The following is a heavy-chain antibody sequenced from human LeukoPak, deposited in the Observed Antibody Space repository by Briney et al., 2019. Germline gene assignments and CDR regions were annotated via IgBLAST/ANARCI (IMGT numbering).Heavy chain of an antibody. CDR2: ISVYNVNT. Sequence: ASAMDSSRAAGYTFTSYGISWVPRAPGERLQGSICISVYNVNTKYAQKLQGRVTMTTETSTSTVYMELRSLRSDDTAVYYCARVGTYYDDRSGYYCSGIGLGYFDYRVQGTLVSVSS. V-gene: IGHV1-18*01. CDR1: GYTFTSYG. J-gene: IGHJ4*02. D-gene: IGHD3-22*01. CDR3: ARVGTYYDDRSGYYCSGIGLGYFDY.